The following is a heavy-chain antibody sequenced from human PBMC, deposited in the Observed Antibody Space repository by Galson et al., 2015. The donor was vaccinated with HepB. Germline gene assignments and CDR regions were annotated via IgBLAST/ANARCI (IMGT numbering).Heavy chain of an antibody. CDR1: GYTFTGYY. CDR2: INPNSGGT. CDR3: ARGTKTEAYYMDV. Sequence: SVKVSCKASGYTFTGYYMHWVRQAPGQGLEWMGWINPNSGGTNYAQKFQGRVTMTRDTSISTAYMELSRLRSDDTAVYYCARGTKTEAYYMDVWGKGTTVTVSS. J-gene: IGHJ6*03. D-gene: IGHD2-8*01. V-gene: IGHV1-2*02.